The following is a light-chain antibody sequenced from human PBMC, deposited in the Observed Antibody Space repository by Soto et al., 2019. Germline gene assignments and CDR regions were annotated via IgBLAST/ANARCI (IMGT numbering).Light chain of an antibody. J-gene: IGKJ1*01. CDR1: QSITSY. Sequence: DLQMTQSPSSLSASVGDRVTITCRASQSITSYLTWYQQKPGKAQQLLIHAASSVQRGVPSRVSGSGSGTDFALTIRSLQPADLATYFCQQRYTTPWTFGQGTKVAVK. V-gene: IGKV1-39*01. CDR2: AAS. CDR3: QQRYTTPWT.